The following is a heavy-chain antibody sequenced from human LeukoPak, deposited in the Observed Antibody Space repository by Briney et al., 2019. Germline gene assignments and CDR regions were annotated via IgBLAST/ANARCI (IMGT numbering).Heavy chain of an antibody. CDR2: IKHDGSEK. D-gene: IGHD3-16*01. Sequence: GGSLRLSCVVSGFNFSNYWMNWVRQAPGKGLEWVANIKHDGSEKYYVDSVKGRFSISRDNGKKSLYLQMNSLRAEDTAVYYCARALSHCLDYWGQGTLVTVSS. V-gene: IGHV3-7*01. CDR3: ARALSHCLDY. CDR1: GFNFSNYW. J-gene: IGHJ4*02.